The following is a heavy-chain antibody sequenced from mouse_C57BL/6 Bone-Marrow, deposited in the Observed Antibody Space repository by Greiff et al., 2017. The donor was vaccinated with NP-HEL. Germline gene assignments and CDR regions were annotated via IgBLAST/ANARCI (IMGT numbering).Heavy chain of an antibody. J-gene: IGHJ2*01. CDR1: GYTFPSYW. CDR3: AIGPVVATDYLDY. V-gene: IGHV1-74*01. Sequence: QVQLQQSGAELVKPGASVKVSCKASGYTFPSYWIHWVKQGPGQGLEWIGRIHPSDSDTNYNQKFKGKATLTVDKASSTAYMQLSSLTSEDSAVDYCAIGPVVATDYLDYWGQGTTLTVSS. D-gene: IGHD1-1*01. CDR2: IHPSDSDT.